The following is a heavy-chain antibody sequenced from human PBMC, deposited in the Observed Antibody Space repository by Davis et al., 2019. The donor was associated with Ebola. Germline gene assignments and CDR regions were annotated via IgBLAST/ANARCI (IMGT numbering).Heavy chain of an antibody. Sequence: GESLKLPCAAPGFTLSTYSMNWVRQAPGKGLESVSHMSSSGSYLYYTDSVKGRFTISRDRAKNSLYLQMNSLRAEDTAVYYCARDIGWELLRVYYYGMDVWGKGTTVTVSS. CDR2: MSSSGSYL. V-gene: IGHV3-21*01. CDR1: GFTLSTYS. J-gene: IGHJ6*04. CDR3: ARDIGWELLRVYYYGMDV. D-gene: IGHD1-26*01.